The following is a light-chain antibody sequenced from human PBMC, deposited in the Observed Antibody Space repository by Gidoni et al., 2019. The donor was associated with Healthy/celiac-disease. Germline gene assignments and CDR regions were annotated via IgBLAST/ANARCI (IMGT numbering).Light chain of an antibody. CDR1: QSISSW. Sequence: DIQMTQSPSTLSASVGDRVTITCRASQSISSWLAWYQQKPGKAPKLLIYKASSLESGVPSRFRGSGSGTEFTLTIRSLQPDDFATYYCQQYNSYSRWTFGQGTKVEIK. CDR2: KAS. V-gene: IGKV1-5*03. J-gene: IGKJ1*01. CDR3: QQYNSYSRWT.